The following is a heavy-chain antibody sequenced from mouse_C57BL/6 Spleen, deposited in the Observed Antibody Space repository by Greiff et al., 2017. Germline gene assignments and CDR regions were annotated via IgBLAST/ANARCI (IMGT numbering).Heavy chain of an antibody. CDR3: ARDDGPPMDY. D-gene: IGHD2-3*01. CDR2: INPGSGGT. Sequence: QVQLKQSGAELVRPGTSVKVSCKASGYAFTNYLIEWVKQRPGQGLEWIGVINPGSGGTNYNEKFKGKATLTADKSSSTAYMQLSSLTSEDSAVYFCARDDGPPMDYWGQGTSVTVSS. CDR1: GYAFTNYL. V-gene: IGHV1-54*01. J-gene: IGHJ4*01.